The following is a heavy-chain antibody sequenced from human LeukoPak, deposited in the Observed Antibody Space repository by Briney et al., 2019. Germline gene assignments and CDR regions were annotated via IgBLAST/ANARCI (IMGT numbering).Heavy chain of an antibody. CDR1: GGSISSYY. D-gene: IGHD5-18*01. CDR2: IYYSGST. CDR3: ARESTAMVENDYYYYYMDV. V-gene: IGHV4-59*12. Sequence: PSETLSLTCTVSGGSISSYYWSWIRQPPGKGLEWIGYIYYSGSTNYNPSLKSRVTISVDTSKNQFSLKLSSVTAADTAVYYCARESTAMVENDYYYYYMDVWGKGTTVTISS. J-gene: IGHJ6*03.